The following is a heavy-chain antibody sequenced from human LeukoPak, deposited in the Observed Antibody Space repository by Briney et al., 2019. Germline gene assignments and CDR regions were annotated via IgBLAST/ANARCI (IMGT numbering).Heavy chain of an antibody. D-gene: IGHD3-22*01. CDR3: ARDRDVNYYDSSGYSAPRYYYGMDV. CDR1: GGTFSSYA. Sequence: SVKVSCKASGGTFSSYAISWVRQAPGQGLEWMGRIIPILGIANYAQKFQGRVTITADKSTSTAYMELSSLRSEDTAVYYCARDRDVNYYDSSGYSAPRYYYGMDVWGQGTTVTVSS. J-gene: IGHJ6*02. CDR2: IIPILGIA. V-gene: IGHV1-69*04.